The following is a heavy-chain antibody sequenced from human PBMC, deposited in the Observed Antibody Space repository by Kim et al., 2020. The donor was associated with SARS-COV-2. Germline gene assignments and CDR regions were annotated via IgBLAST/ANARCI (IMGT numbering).Heavy chain of an antibody. CDR1: GGSISSSNW. Sequence: SETLSLTCAVSGGSISSSNWWSWVRQPPGKGLEWIGEIYHSGSTNYNPSLKSRVTISVDKSKNQFSLKLSSVTAADTAVYYCARDQLEGSSSFDYWGQGTLVTVSS. V-gene: IGHV4-4*02. CDR3: ARDQLEGSSSFDY. D-gene: IGHD6-6*01. J-gene: IGHJ4*02. CDR2: IYHSGST.